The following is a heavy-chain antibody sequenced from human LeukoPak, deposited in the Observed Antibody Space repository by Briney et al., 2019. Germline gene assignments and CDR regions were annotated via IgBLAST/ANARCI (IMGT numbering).Heavy chain of an antibody. J-gene: IGHJ4*02. CDR3: ATSEDSYDESPFDY. CDR1: GFTFSSYA. D-gene: IGHD5-18*01. V-gene: IGHV3-23*01. Sequence: GGSLRLSCAASGFTFSSYAMSWVRQAPGKGLEWVSAISGSGGSTYYADSVKGRFTISRDNSKNTLYLQMNSLRAEDTAVYYCATSEDSYDESPFDYWGQGTLVTVSS. CDR2: ISGSGGST.